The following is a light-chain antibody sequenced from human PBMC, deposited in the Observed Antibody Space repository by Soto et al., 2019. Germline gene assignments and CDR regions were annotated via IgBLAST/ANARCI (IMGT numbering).Light chain of an antibody. CDR1: SSDVGDYNY. CDR2: EVS. V-gene: IGLV2-8*01. CDR3: AAWDDSLNGWV. Sequence: QSALTQPPSASGTPGQSVTIPCTGTSSDVGDYNYVSWYQQHPGKAPKLMIYEVSRRPSGVPDRFSGSKSGNTASLTVSGLQAEDEADYYCAAWDDSLNGWVFGGGTKLTVL. J-gene: IGLJ3*02.